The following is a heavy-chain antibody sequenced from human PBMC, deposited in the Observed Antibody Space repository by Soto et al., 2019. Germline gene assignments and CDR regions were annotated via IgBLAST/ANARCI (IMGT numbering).Heavy chain of an antibody. Sequence: NPSETLSLTCAVYGGSFSGYYWSWIRQPPGKGLEWIGEINHSGSTNYNPSLKSRVTISVDTSKNQFSLKLSSVTAADTAVYYCARGNQYYYGSGSYYNNWFDPWGQGTLVTVYS. D-gene: IGHD3-10*01. CDR1: GGSFSGYY. CDR3: ARGNQYYYGSGSYYNNWFDP. CDR2: INHSGST. J-gene: IGHJ5*02. V-gene: IGHV4-34*01.